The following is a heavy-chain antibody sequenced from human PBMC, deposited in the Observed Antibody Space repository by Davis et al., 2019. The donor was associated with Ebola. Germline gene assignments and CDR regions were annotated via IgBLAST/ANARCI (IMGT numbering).Heavy chain of an antibody. CDR2: YDGSNK. CDR3: AKTGDTAMVTIDY. D-gene: IGHD5-18*01. V-gene: IGHV3-30*02. Sequence: YDGSNKYYADSVKGRFTISRDNSKNTLYLQMNSLRAEDTAVYYCAKTGDTAMVTIDYWGQGTLVTVSS. J-gene: IGHJ4*02.